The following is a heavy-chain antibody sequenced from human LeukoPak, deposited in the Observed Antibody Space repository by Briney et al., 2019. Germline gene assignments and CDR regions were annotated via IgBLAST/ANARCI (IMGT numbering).Heavy chain of an antibody. V-gene: IGHV1-2*02. D-gene: IGHD6-6*01. CDR2: INPNSGGT. J-gene: IGHJ3*02. Sequence: SVKVSCKASGYTFTSYGISWVRQAPGQGLEWMGWINPNSGGTNYAQKFQGRVTMTRDTSISTAYMELSRLRSDDTAVYYCARDLVVQYSSSSSDAFDIWGQGTMVTVSS. CDR1: GYTFTSYG. CDR3: ARDLVVQYSSSSSDAFDI.